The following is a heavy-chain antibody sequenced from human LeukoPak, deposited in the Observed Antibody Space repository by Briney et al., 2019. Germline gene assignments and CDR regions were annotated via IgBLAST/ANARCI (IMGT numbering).Heavy chain of an antibody. Sequence: GGSLRLSCAASGFTFSTYWMSWVRQAPGKELEWVANINEDGSEQYFVDSVKGRFTMSRDNAQNSLYLQMNSLRGDDTAVYYCARAGDRGTTDYWGQGTLVTVSS. V-gene: IGHV3-7*01. CDR1: GFTFSTYW. CDR3: ARAGDRGTTDY. J-gene: IGHJ4*02. CDR2: INEDGSEQ. D-gene: IGHD1-7*01.